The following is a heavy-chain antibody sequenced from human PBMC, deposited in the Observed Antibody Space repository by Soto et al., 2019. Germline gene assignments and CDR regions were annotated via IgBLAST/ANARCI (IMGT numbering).Heavy chain of an antibody. D-gene: IGHD3-10*01. V-gene: IGHV4-59*11. Sequence: PSETLTLTCAVSGVSLSPHYWNWIRQPPGKGLEWIGYSYYSGSTTYNHALKSRVTISVDTSKNQFSLNLRSVTAADTAVYYCERGSYYGSGENWGQGTLVTVSS. CDR1: GVSLSPHY. CDR3: ERGSYYGSGEN. J-gene: IGHJ1*01. CDR2: SYYSGST.